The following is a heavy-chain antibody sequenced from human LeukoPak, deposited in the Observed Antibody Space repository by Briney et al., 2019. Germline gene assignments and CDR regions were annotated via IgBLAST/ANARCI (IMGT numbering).Heavy chain of an antibody. CDR3: ARVAFDWYNTYFDY. D-gene: IGHD3-9*01. Sequence: TGGSLRLSCAASGFTFSDYYMSWIRQAPGKGLEWVSYISSSGSTIYYADSVKGRFTISRDNAKNSLYLQMNSLRAEDTAVYYCARVAFDWYNTYFDYWGQGTLVTVSS. CDR2: ISSSGSTI. CDR1: GFTFSDYY. J-gene: IGHJ4*02. V-gene: IGHV3-11*04.